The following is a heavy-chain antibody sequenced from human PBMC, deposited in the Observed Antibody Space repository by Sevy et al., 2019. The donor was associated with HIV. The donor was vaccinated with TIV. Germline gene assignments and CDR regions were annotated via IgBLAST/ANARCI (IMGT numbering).Heavy chain of an antibody. V-gene: IGHV3-9*01. J-gene: IGHJ3*02. CDR1: GFTFDDYG. CDR3: AKAPSTALIGAFDI. D-gene: IGHD1-1*01. CDR2: ISWNSGNI. Sequence: GGSLRISCAASGFTFDDYGMHWVRQAPGKGLEWVSGISWNSGNIAYADSVKGRFTISRDNAKNSLYLQMNSLRPEDTALYYCAKAPSTALIGAFDIRGQGTMVTVSS.